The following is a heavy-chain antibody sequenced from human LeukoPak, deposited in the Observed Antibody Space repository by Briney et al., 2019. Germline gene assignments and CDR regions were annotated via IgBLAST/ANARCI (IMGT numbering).Heavy chain of an antibody. CDR2: IYSGGST. Sequence: GGSLRLSCAASGFTVSSNYMSWVRQAPGKGLEWVSVIYSGGSTYYADSVKGRFAISRDNSKNALFLQMNSLRVEDTAIYYCAKGQELDDGVFDSWDQGTLVTVSS. V-gene: IGHV3-53*01. CDR1: GFTVSSNY. CDR3: AKGQELDDGVFDS. D-gene: IGHD1-1*01. J-gene: IGHJ4*02.